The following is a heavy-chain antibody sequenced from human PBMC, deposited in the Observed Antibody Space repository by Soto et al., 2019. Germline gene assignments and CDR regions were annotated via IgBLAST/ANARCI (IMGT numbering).Heavy chain of an antibody. Sequence: QVQLVQSGAEVKKPGASVKVSCKAFGYTFTSYGISWVRQAPGQGLEWMGWISANNGNTNYAQKLQGRVTMTTETTTTTAYMELRSPRPDDTAVYYCSRDRGSYALDYWGQGTLVTVSS. CDR1: GYTFTSYG. J-gene: IGHJ4*02. CDR3: SRDRGSYALDY. V-gene: IGHV1-18*01. CDR2: ISANNGNT. D-gene: IGHD1-26*01.